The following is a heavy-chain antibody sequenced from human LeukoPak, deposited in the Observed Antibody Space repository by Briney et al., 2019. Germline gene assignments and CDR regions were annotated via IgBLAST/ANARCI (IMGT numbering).Heavy chain of an antibody. J-gene: IGHJ4*02. V-gene: IGHV3-23*01. Sequence: GGSLRLSCAASGFTFSTYAMSWVRQAPGKGLEWVSAISGSGGSTYYADSVKGRFTISRDNSTNTLYLQMNSLRAEDTAVYYCARGPSGFHNTGGQGTLVTVSS. D-gene: IGHD5-12*01. CDR2: ISGSGGST. CDR1: GFTFSTYA. CDR3: ARGPSGFHNT.